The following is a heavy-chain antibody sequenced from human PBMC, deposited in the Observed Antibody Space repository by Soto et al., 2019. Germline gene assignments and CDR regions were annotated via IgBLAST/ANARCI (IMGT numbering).Heavy chain of an antibody. CDR2: ISYDGSNK. V-gene: IGHV3-30*18. CDR1: GFTFSSYG. D-gene: IGHD2-21*02. Sequence: GGSLRLSCAASGFTFSSYGVHWVRQAPGKGLEWVAVISYDGSNKYYADSVKGRFTISRDNSKNTLYLQMNSLRAEDTAVYYCAKDSGGDWPHFDYWGQGTLVTVSS. CDR3: AKDSGGDWPHFDY. J-gene: IGHJ4*02.